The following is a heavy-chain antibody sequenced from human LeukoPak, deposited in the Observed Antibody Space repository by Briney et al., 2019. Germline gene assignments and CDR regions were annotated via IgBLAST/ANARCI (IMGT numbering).Heavy chain of an antibody. Sequence: GGSLRLSCAASGFTFSSYWMSWVRQAPGKGLDWVANIKPDGSEKYCVDSVKGRFTISRDNAKKSLYLQMNSLRAEDTAGYYCARGDFNDYGDYVDAFEIWGQGTMVTVSA. V-gene: IGHV3-7*01. J-gene: IGHJ3*02. D-gene: IGHD4-17*01. CDR3: ARGDFNDYGDYVDAFEI. CDR1: GFTFSSYW. CDR2: IKPDGSEK.